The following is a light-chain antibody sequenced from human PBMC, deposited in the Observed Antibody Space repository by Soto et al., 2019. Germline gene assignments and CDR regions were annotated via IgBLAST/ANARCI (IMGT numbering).Light chain of an antibody. CDR1: QSVSSN. V-gene: IGKV3-15*01. CDR2: GAS. Sequence: MTQSPATLSVSPGERATLSFRASQSVSSNLAWYQQKPGQAPRLLIYGASTRATGIPARFSGSGSGTEFTLTISSLQSEDFAVYYCQHYNNGPRFGQGTKVDI. CDR3: QHYNNGPR. J-gene: IGKJ1*01.